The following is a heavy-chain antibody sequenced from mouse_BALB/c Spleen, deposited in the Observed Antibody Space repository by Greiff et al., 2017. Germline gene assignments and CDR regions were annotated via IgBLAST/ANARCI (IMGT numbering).Heavy chain of an antibody. Sequence: EVQLVESGGGLVKPGGSLKLSCAASGFTFSSYAMSWVRQTPEKRLEWVASISSGGSTYYPDSVKGRFTISRDNARNILYLQMSSLRSEDTAMYYCARGYGYDVWFAYWGQGTLVTVSA. D-gene: IGHD2-2*01. CDR1: GFTFSSYA. CDR2: ISSGGST. V-gene: IGHV5-6-5*01. J-gene: IGHJ3*01. CDR3: ARGYGYDVWFAY.